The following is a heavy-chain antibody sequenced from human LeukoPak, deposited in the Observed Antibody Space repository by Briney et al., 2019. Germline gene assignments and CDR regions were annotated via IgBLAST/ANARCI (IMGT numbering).Heavy chain of an antibody. CDR1: GGTFSSYA. D-gene: IGHD2-2*01. Sequence: GASVKASCKASGGTFSSYAISWVRQAPGQGLEWMGGIIPIFGTANYAQKFQGRVTITADESTSTAYMELSSLRSEDTAVYYCARVGYQLLRYYYYYYMDVWGKGTTVTVSS. V-gene: IGHV1-69*13. CDR3: ARVGYQLLRYYYYYYMDV. J-gene: IGHJ6*03. CDR2: IIPIFGTA.